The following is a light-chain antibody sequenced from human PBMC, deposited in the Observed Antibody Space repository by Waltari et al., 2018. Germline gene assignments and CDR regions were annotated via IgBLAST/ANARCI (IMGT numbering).Light chain of an antibody. CDR3: QVWDLNSDHV. J-gene: IGLJ1*01. CDR2: DDS. V-gene: IGLV3-21*02. Sequence: SYVLTQPPSVSVAPGQTARITCGGDNIGSKGVHWYQQKPGHAPVLVVYDDSDRPSGIPERFSGSNSGNTATLTISRVEAGDEADYICQVWDLNSDHVFGSGTMLTVL. CDR1: NIGSKG.